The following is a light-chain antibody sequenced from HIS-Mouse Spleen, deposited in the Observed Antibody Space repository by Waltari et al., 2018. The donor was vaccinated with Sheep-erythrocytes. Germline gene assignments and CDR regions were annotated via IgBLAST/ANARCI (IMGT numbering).Light chain of an antibody. Sequence: SYVLTQPPSVSVAPGKTPRITCGGNNIGRNSVPWYQQKPGQAPVLVVYDDSDRPSGIPERFSGSNSGNTATLTISRVEAGDEADYYCQVWDSSSDHYVFGTGTKVTVL. V-gene: IGLV3-21*03. CDR3: QVWDSSSDHYV. CDR1: NIGRNS. J-gene: IGLJ1*01. CDR2: DDS.